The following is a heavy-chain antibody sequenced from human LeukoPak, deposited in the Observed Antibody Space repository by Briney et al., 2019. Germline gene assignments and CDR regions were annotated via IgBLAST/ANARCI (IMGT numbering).Heavy chain of an antibody. CDR1: GGSFSGYY. CDR3: ARGARIAVAGNFDY. CDR2: INHSGST. V-gene: IGHV4-34*01. Sequence: SETLSLTCAVYGGSFSGYYWSWIRQPPGKWREWIGEINHSGSTNYNPSLKSRVTISVDTSKNQFSLKLSSVTAEDTAVYYCARGARIAVAGNFDYWGQGTLVTVSS. J-gene: IGHJ4*02. D-gene: IGHD6-19*01.